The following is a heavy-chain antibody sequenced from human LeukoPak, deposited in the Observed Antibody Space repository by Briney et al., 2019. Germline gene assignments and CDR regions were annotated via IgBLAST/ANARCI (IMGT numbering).Heavy chain of an antibody. V-gene: IGHV1-69*06. CDR1: GGTFSSYA. J-gene: IGHJ4*02. CDR2: IIPIFGTA. CDR3: ARDYYYDSSGYSPFDF. Sequence: ASVKVSCKASGGTFSSYAINWVRQAPGQGLEWIGGIIPIFGTANYAQKFQGRVTITADTSTTTAYMELSSLRPDDTAVYYCARDYYYDSSGYSPFDFWGQGTLVTVSS. D-gene: IGHD3-22*01.